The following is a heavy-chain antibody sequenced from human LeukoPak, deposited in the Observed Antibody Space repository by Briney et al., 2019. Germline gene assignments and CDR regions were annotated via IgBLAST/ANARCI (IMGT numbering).Heavy chain of an antibody. CDR3: AKDPNYYGSGSYLVY. V-gene: IGHV3-23*01. Sequence: GGSLRLSCAASGFTFSSYAMSWVRQAPGKGLEWVSAISGSGGSTYYADSVKGRFTISRDNSKNTLYLQMNSLRAEGTAVYYCAKDPNYYGSGSYLVYWGQGTLVTVSS. CDR1: GFTFSSYA. D-gene: IGHD3-10*01. J-gene: IGHJ4*02. CDR2: ISGSGGST.